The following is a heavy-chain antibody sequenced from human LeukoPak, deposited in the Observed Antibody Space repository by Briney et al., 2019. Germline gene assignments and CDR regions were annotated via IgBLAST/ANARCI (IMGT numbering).Heavy chain of an antibody. J-gene: IGHJ4*02. CDR2: IWYDGSDK. V-gene: IGHV3-33*01. CDR1: GFTFSSHG. CDR3: ARESEYRFDY. D-gene: IGHD3-16*02. Sequence: GGSLRLSCAASGFTFSSHGMHWVRQAPGKGLEWVAVIWYDGSDKYYADSVKGRFTISRDNSKNTLYLQMNSLRAEDTAVYYCARESEYRFDYWGQGTLVAVSS.